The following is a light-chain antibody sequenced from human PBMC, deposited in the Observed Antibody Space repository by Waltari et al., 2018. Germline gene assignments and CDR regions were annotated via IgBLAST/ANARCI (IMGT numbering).Light chain of an antibody. J-gene: IGKJ5*01. Sequence: EIVLTQSPATLSLSPGERATLSCRASQSVSTYLAWYQPKPGQAPRLLLYDASNRATGIPARFSGSGSGTDFTLTISSLEPEDFAVYYCQQRSNWPPWITFGQGTRLEIK. CDR3: QQRSNWPPWIT. CDR1: QSVSTY. V-gene: IGKV3-11*01. CDR2: DAS.